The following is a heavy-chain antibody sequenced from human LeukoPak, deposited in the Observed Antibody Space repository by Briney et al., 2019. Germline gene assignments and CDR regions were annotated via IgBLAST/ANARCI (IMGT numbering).Heavy chain of an antibody. CDR3: ARSGGFRYCSRTSCPEDDYFDY. CDR2: ISAYNGNT. D-gene: IGHD2-2*01. V-gene: IGHV1-18*04. CDR1: GYTFTSYG. Sequence: GASVKVSCKASGYTFTSYGISWVRQAPGQGLEWMGWISAYNGNTNCAQKLQGRVTMTTDTSTSTAYMEPRSLRSDDTAVYYCARSGGFRYCSRTSCPEDDYFDYWGREPWSPSPQ. J-gene: IGHJ4*02.